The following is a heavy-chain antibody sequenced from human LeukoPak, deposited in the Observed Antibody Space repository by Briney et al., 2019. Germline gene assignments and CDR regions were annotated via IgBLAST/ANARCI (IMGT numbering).Heavy chain of an antibody. J-gene: IGHJ4*02. D-gene: IGHD3-22*01. CDR2: INNSGNT. CDR3: ARGHDHDRSGYYYFHY. V-gene: IGHV4-34*01. CDR1: XGXXSGYY. Sequence: KTSETLSLTCGVYXGXXSGYYWSWIRQPXXXXLEWIGEINNSGNTNYNPSLKSRVTISVDTSKNQFSLKLSSVTAADTAVYYCARGHDHDRSGYYYFHYWGQGTLVTVSS.